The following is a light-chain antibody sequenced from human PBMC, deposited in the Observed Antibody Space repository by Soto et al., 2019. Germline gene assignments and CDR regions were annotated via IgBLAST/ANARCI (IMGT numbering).Light chain of an antibody. CDR2: DAS. CDR3: QQRSSWPLIT. Sequence: EIVLTQSPATLSLSPGERATLSCRASQSVSSYLAWYQQKPGQGPRLLIYDASNRATGIPARFSGSGSGTDFTLTISRLQPEDFSVYYCQQRSSWPLITFGQGTRLEIK. J-gene: IGKJ5*01. V-gene: IGKV3-11*01. CDR1: QSVSSY.